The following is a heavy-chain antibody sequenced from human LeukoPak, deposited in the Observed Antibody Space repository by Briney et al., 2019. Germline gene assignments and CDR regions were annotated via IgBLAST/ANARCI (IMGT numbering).Heavy chain of an antibody. D-gene: IGHD3-10*01. J-gene: IGHJ5*02. Sequence: TSETLSLTCTVSGGSISSGSYYWSWIRQPAGKGLEWIGRIYTSGSTNYNPSLKSRVTILVDTSKNQFSLKLSSVTAADTAVYYCARSQLLLWFGEIRENWFDPWGQGTLVTVSS. CDR2: IYTSGST. CDR1: GGSISSGSYY. CDR3: ARSQLLLWFGEIRENWFDP. V-gene: IGHV4-61*02.